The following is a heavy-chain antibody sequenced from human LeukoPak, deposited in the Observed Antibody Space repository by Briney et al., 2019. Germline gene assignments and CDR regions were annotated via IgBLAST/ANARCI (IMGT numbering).Heavy chain of an antibody. CDR3: ARAIVSGGAFDI. V-gene: IGHV1-2*02. J-gene: IGHJ3*02. D-gene: IGHD6-25*01. Sequence: VASVKVSCKASGYTFTGYYMHWVRQAPGQGLEWMGWINPNSGGTNYAQKLQGRVTMTTDTSTSTAYMELRSLRSDDTAVYYCARAIVSGGAFDIWGQGTMVTVSS. CDR1: GYTFTGYY. CDR2: INPNSGGT.